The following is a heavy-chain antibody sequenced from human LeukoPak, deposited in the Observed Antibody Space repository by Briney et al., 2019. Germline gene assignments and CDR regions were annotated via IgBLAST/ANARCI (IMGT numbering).Heavy chain of an antibody. CDR2: SRNKANSYTT. J-gene: IGHJ4*02. V-gene: IGHV3-72*01. D-gene: IGHD6-6*01. Sequence: SGGSLRLSCAASGFTFSDHYMDWVRQAPGKGLEWVGRSRNKANSYTTEYAASVKGRFTISRDDSKNSLYLQMNSLKTEDTAVYYCARVSSSGYWGQGTLVTVSS. CDR1: GFTFSDHY. CDR3: ARVSSSGY.